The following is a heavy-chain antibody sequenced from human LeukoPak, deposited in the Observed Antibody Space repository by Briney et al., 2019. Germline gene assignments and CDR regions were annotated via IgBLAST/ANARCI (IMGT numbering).Heavy chain of an antibody. J-gene: IGHJ3*01. CDR2: VSPDTGNT. Sequence: ASVNVSCKTDGYSFTAFHINWVRQAPGQVPGWMGWVSPDTGNTGFAQKFQGRVTITQNSSLTTVYMELSSLTSEDTAVYYCARRGLVAGIYDLVYGFDLWGQGTMVTVSS. V-gene: IGHV1-8*03. CDR3: ARRGLVAGIYDLVYGFDL. D-gene: IGHD3/OR15-3a*01. CDR1: GYSFTAFH.